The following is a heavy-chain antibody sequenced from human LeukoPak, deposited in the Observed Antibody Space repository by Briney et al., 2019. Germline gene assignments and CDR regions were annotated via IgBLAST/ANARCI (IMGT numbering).Heavy chain of an antibody. Sequence: GGSLRLSCAASGFTFTSYGMHWVRQAPGKGLEWVAFIRYDGSNKYYADSVKGRFTISRDNTLYLQMNSLRAEDTALYYCAKGDSSGWSSFDYWGQGTLVTVSS. D-gene: IGHD6-19*01. CDR2: IRYDGSNK. J-gene: IGHJ4*02. V-gene: IGHV3-30*02. CDR1: GFTFTSYG. CDR3: AKGDSSGWSSFDY.